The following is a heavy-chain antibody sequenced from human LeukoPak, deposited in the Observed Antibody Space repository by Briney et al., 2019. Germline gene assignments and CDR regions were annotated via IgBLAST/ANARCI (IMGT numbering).Heavy chain of an antibody. Sequence: GGSLRLSCVASGFTFSSYWMSWVRQAPGKGLEWVAKIRQDGSEENYVDSVKGRFTISRDNAQNSLYLQMNSLRVEDTAVYYCAKDRTGYSYGYFLSPWGQGTLVTVSS. CDR2: IRQDGSEE. CDR3: AKDRTGYSYGYFLSP. D-gene: IGHD5-18*01. J-gene: IGHJ5*02. V-gene: IGHV3-7*03. CDR1: GFTFSSYW.